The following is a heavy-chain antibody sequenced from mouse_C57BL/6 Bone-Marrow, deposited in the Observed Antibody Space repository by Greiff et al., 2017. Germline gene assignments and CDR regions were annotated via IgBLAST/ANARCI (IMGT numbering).Heavy chain of an antibody. CDR3: ASTTGGLEFAY. J-gene: IGHJ3*01. CDR1: GFSLTSSG. D-gene: IGHD1-1*01. V-gene: IGHV2-6*01. CDR2: IWGVGRT. Sequence: VNVVESGPGLVAPSQSLSITCTVSGFSLTSSGVNWVRQSPGKGLEWLGVIWGVGRTNYNSALKSRLSISKDNSKSQVFLRMNSLQTDDTAMYYCASTTGGLEFAYWGQGTLVTVSA.